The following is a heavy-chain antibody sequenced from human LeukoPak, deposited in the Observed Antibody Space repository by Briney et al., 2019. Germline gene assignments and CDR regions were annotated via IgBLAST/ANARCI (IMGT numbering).Heavy chain of an antibody. D-gene: IGHD2-2*01. CDR3: ARQHCSSTSCSLDY. V-gene: IGHV4-30-4*01. CDR1: GGSISSGEYY. J-gene: IGHJ4*02. Sequence: SETLSLTCTVSGGSISSGEYYWSWIRQPPGMGLEWIGYIYHNGGTYYKPSLKNRVTISVDTSKNQFSLKLSSVTAADTAVYYCARQHCSSTSCSLDYWGQGTLVTVSS. CDR2: IYHNGGT.